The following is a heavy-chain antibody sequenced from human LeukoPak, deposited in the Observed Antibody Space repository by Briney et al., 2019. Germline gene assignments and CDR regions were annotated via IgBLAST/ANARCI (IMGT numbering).Heavy chain of an antibody. CDR2: IYHTGSN. D-gene: IGHD1-26*01. V-gene: IGHV4-61*03. J-gene: IGHJ4*02. CDR3: AKYGPQDSGSSHFDY. CDR1: GGSVSSADYY. Sequence: SETLSLTCTVSGGSVSSADYYWTWIRHPPGKALEWIGYIYHTGSNNYKYSLKSRVTISLDTSKNRFSLRLTSMTAADTAIYYCAKYGPQDSGSSHFDYWGQGALVTVSS.